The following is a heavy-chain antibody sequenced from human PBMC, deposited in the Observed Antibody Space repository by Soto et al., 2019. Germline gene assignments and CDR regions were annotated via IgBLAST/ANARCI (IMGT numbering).Heavy chain of an antibody. CDR3: ARNRRIGDHNWFDP. J-gene: IGHJ5*02. CDR1: GYTFTSYG. D-gene: IGHD1-26*01. V-gene: IGHV1-2*02. CDR2: VNPNSGGT. Sequence: ASVKVSCKASGYTFTSYGISWVRQAPGQGLEWMGWVNPNSGGTNYAQKFQGRVTMTRDTSISTAYMELSRLRSDDTAVYYCARNRRIGDHNWFDPWGQGTLVTVSS.